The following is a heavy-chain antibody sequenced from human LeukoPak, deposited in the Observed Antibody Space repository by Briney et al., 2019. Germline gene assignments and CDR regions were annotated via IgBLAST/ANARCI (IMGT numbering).Heavy chain of an antibody. D-gene: IGHD6-19*01. V-gene: IGHV1-18*01. J-gene: IGHJ4*02. CDR2: NSTYNGNT. CDR1: RYIYSRYG. Sequence: ASVKVSCKPSRYIYSRYGITGVRQAAGQELECMGWNSTYNGNTSCAQKLQGRVAMTTDTSTSTAYMVLTSLRSDDAAVYYCARGSRSIAVAGLDYWGQGTLVTVSS. CDR3: ARGSRSIAVAGLDY.